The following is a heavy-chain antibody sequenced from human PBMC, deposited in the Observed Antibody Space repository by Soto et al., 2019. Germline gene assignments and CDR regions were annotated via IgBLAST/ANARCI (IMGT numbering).Heavy chain of an antibody. D-gene: IGHD3-22*01. CDR3: ARRGIWYDSSGYYSSRWFDP. CDR2: IYYSGST. CDR1: GGSISSSSYY. V-gene: IGHV4-39*01. Sequence: PSETLSLTCTVSGGSISSSSYYWGWIRQPPGKGLEWIGSIYYSGSTYYKPSLKNRVNISVDTSKKQIPLKLSSVTAADTAVYFCARRGIWYDSSGYYSSRWFDPWGQGTLVTVSS. J-gene: IGHJ5*02.